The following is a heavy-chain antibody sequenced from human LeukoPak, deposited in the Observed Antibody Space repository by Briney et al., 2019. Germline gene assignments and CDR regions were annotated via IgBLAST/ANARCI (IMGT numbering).Heavy chain of an antibody. Sequence: GESLKISCKGSGYSFTSYWIGWVRQMPGKGLEWMGIIYPGDSDTRYSPSFQGQVTISADKSISTAYPQWSSLKASDTAMYYCARRGDSYGNPIPYYYGMDVWGKGTTVTVSS. CDR2: IYPGDSDT. D-gene: IGHD5-18*01. CDR3: ARRGDSYGNPIPYYYGMDV. CDR1: GYSFTSYW. J-gene: IGHJ6*04. V-gene: IGHV5-51*01.